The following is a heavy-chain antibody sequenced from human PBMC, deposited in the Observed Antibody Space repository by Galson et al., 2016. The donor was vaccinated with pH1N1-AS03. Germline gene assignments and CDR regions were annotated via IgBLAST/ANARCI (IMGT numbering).Heavy chain of an antibody. J-gene: IGHJ4*02. CDR1: GFTFSSYA. CDR3: ARRSVAEMASGWAWGFDY. V-gene: IGHV3-23*01. Sequence: SLRLSCAASGFTFSSYAMSWVRQAPGKGLEWISSINNNGDDTNYPDSVRGRFTVSRDNSKNTLYLQMNSLSAEDTAVYYCARRSVAEMASGWAWGFDYWGQGTLVTVSS. CDR2: INNNGDDT. D-gene: IGHD5-24*01.